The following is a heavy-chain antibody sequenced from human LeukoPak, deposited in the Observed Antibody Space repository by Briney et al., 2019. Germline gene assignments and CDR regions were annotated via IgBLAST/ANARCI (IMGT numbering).Heavy chain of an antibody. V-gene: IGHV1-8*03. J-gene: IGHJ6*03. CDR1: GYTFTEYY. CDR3: ARGSYSSSWYAPTYYYYYMDV. Sequence: ASVKVSCKASGYTFTEYYIHWVRQATGQGLEWMGWMNPNSGNTGYAQKFQGRVTITRNTSISTAYMELSSLRSEDTAVYYCARGSYSSSWYAPTYYYYYMDVWGKGTTVTVSS. CDR2: MNPNSGNT. D-gene: IGHD6-13*01.